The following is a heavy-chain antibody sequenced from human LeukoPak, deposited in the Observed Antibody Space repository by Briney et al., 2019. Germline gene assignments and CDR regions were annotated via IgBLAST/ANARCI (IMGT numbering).Heavy chain of an antibody. Sequence: GASVKVSCKTSGYTFTTYDINWVRQATGQGLEWMGWMNPNTGDTGYAQKFQGRVTLTRNTSISTAYMELSSLRSEDTAVYYCARSPPSYYYDSSGYYFWGQGTLVTVSS. V-gene: IGHV1-8*01. CDR3: ARSPPSYYYDSSGYYF. CDR1: GYTFTTYD. CDR2: MNPNTGDT. J-gene: IGHJ4*02. D-gene: IGHD3-22*01.